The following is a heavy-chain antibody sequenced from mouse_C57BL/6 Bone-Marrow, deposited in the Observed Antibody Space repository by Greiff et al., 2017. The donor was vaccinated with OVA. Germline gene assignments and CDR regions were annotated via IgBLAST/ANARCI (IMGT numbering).Heavy chain of an antibody. J-gene: IGHJ1*03. V-gene: IGHV1-26*01. D-gene: IGHD2-12*01. CDR1: GYTFTNYY. CDR2: INPYNGDT. CDR3: ARGSSYWDDFGD. Sequence: VQLQQSGPELVMPGASVKISCKASGYTFTNYYMHWVKQSPGQGLEWIGDINPYNGDTSYNQKFKGKATLTVDKASSTAYMKRRSLTSEDSAVYCSARGSSYWDDFGDWGTGTTVTV.